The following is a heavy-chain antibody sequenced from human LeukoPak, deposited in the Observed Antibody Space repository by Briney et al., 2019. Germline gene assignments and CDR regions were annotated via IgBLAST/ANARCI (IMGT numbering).Heavy chain of an antibody. V-gene: IGHV1-2*02. D-gene: IGHD2-2*01. Sequence: ASVKVSCKASGYTFTGYYMHWVRQAPGQGLEWMGWINPNSGGTNYAQKFQGRVTMTRDTSISTVYMELSSLRSEDTAVYYCARGGPAGDFIVVAPTNNAFDIWGQGTMVTVSS. CDR3: ARGGPAGDFIVVAPTNNAFDI. CDR2: INPNSGGT. J-gene: IGHJ3*02. CDR1: GYTFTGYY.